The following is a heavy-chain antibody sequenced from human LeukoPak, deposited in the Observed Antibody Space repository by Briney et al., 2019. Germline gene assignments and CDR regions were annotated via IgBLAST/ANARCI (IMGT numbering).Heavy chain of an antibody. V-gene: IGHV3-30-3*01. D-gene: IGHD2-2*01. CDR3: ARDQDKGFVVVPAAVDY. CDR2: ISYDGSNK. Sequence: PGGFLRLSCAASGFTFSSYAMHWVRQAPGKGLEWVAVISYDGSNKYYADSVKGRFTISRDNSKNTLYLQMNSLRAEDTAVYYCARDQDKGFVVVPAAVDYWGQGTLVTVSS. CDR1: GFTFSSYA. J-gene: IGHJ4*02.